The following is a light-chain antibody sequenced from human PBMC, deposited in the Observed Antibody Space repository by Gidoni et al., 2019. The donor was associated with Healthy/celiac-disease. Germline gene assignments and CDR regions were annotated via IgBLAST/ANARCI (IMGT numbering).Light chain of an antibody. CDR2: GAS. CDR1: QSVSSSY. Sequence: IVLTHSPVTLSLSPGERATLSCRARQSVSSSYLAWYQQKPGQAPRLLIYGASSRATGIPDRFSGSGSGTDFTLTISRLEPEDFAVYYCQQYGSSPRTVGQXTKLEIK. V-gene: IGKV3-20*01. CDR3: QQYGSSPRT. J-gene: IGKJ2*01.